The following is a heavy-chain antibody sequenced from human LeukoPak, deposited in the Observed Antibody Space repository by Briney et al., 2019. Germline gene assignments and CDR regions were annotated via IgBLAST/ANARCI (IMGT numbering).Heavy chain of an antibody. CDR1: GGSFSGYY. CDR3: ASVPIYYDSSGYYRTRLFDY. J-gene: IGHJ4*02. CDR2: INHSGST. V-gene: IGHV4-34*01. D-gene: IGHD3-22*01. Sequence: PSETLSLTCAVYGGSFSGYYWSWIRQPPGKGLEWIGEINHSGSTNYNPSLKSRVTISVDTSKNQFSLKLSSVTAADTAVYYCASVPIYYDSSGYYRTRLFDYWGQGTLVTVSS.